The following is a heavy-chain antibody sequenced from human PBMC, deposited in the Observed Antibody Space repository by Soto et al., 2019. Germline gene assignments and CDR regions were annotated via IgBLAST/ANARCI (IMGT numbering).Heavy chain of an antibody. CDR3: ARHLVTIFGVVINNWFDP. CDR1: GDSISSTSYY. CDR2: IYYSGST. V-gene: IGHV4-39*01. D-gene: IGHD3-3*01. Sequence: QLQLQESGPGLVKPSETLSLTCTVSGDSISSTSYYWGWIRQPPGKGLEWIGSIYYSGSTYYNPSLKSRVTMSVDTSKNQFSLKLSSVTAADTALYYCARHLVTIFGVVINNWFDPWGQGTLVTVSS. J-gene: IGHJ5*02.